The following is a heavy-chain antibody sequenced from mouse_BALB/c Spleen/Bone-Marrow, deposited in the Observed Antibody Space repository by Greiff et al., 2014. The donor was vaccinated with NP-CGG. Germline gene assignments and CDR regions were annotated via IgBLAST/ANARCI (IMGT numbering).Heavy chain of an antibody. V-gene: IGHV7-3*02. Sequence: EVKLVESGGGLVQPGGSLRLSCATSGFTFTDYYMSWVRQPPGKALEWLGFIRNKANGYTTEYSASVKGRFTISRDNSQSILYHQMNTLRAEDSATYYCAREGVYYGNPYWYFDVWGAGTTVTVSS. CDR2: IRNKANGYTT. CDR3: AREGVYYGNPYWYFDV. J-gene: IGHJ1*01. D-gene: IGHD2-1*01. CDR1: GFTFTDYY.